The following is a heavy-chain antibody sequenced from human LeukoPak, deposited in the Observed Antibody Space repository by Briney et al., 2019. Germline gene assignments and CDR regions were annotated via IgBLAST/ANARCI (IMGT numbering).Heavy chain of an antibody. V-gene: IGHV4-59*01. D-gene: IGHD6-19*01. Sequence: PSETLSLTCTVSGGSISSYYWSWIRQPPGKGLEWIGYIYYSGSTNYNPSLKSRVTISVDTSKNQFSLKLSSVTAADTAVYYCARVPHSIAVAGTVGYYYYMDVWGKGTTVTVSS. J-gene: IGHJ6*03. CDR1: GGSISSYY. CDR3: ARVPHSIAVAGTVGYYYYMDV. CDR2: IYYSGST.